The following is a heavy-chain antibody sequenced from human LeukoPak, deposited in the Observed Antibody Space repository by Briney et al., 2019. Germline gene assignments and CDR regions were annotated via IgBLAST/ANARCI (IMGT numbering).Heavy chain of an antibody. V-gene: IGHV3-23*01. J-gene: IGHJ4*02. D-gene: IGHD2/OR15-2a*01. CDR2: ISESGDAT. CDR1: GFTFSSQA. CDR3: VRDFSWSFDY. Sequence: PGGSLRLSCAASGFTFSSQAMSWVRQAPGKGLEWLSGISESGDATFNIDSVKGRFTISRDNSKNTLYLQMDSLRAEDTAVYYCVRDFSWSFDYWGQGTLVTVSS.